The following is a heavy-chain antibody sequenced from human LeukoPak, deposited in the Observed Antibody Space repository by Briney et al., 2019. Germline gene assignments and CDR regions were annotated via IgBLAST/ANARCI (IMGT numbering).Heavy chain of an antibody. D-gene: IGHD1-1*01. V-gene: IGHV3-23*01. J-gene: IGHJ4*02. CDR3: ARASWVSNADAVS. CDR2: IFGSGGSA. Sequence: GGSLRLSCAASGFTFNSYAMYWVRQAPGKGLEWISGIFGSGGSAHYADSVKGRFTLSRDLSRNTVFLQLNNLRVEDTAIYYCARASWVSNADAVSWGQGTLVTVSS. CDR1: GFTFNSYA.